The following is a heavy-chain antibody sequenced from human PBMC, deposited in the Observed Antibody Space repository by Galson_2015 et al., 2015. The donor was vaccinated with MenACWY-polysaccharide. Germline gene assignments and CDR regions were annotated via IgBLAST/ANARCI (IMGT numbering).Heavy chain of an antibody. CDR1: GFTFSNYA. D-gene: IGHD2-15*01. V-gene: IGHV3-23*01. CDR2: FDGSGGHP. J-gene: IGHJ4*02. CDR3: VQTDSNKRFCSYSNCYSFDY. Sequence: SLRLSCAASGFTFSNYAMTWVRQAPGKGLEWVSGFDGSGGHPYYADSVRGRFAVSRDDSKNTLYLQINSLRAEDTALYYCVQTDSNKRFCSYSNCYSFDYWGQGTLVTVSS.